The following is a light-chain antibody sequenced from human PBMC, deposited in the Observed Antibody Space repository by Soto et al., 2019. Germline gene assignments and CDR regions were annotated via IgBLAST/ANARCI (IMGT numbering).Light chain of an antibody. CDR3: AAWDDSLNGYV. Sequence: QSVLTQAPSASGTPGQRLSIPCSVSSSNIGSNTVNWYQQLPGTAPKLLIYSNNQRPSGVPDRFSGSKPGTSASLAISGLKSEDEADYYCAAWDDSLNGYVFGTGTKVTVI. CDR1: SSNIGSNT. V-gene: IGLV1-44*01. CDR2: SNN. J-gene: IGLJ1*01.